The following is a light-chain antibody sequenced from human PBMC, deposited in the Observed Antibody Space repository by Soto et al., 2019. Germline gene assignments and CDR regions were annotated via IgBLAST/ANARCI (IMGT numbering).Light chain of an antibody. CDR3: QHYSKWPLT. Sequence: DIQMTQSPSSLSASIGDRVTITCRASQSISGYLNWYQQKPGKAPKLLISGASTLQSGVPSRFSGRGSGTDFTLVISSLQREDVATYHCQHYSKWPLTFGQGTRWIS. CDR1: QSISGY. J-gene: IGKJ1*01. CDR2: GAS. V-gene: IGKV1-39*01.